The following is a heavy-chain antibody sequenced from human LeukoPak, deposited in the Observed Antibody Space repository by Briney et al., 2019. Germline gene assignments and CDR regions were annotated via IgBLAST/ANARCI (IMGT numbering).Heavy chain of an antibody. V-gene: IGHV3-23*01. Sequence: PGGSLRLSCATSGFTFSRCAMTWVRQAPGKGLEWVSTISASGDITDYADSVKGRFTISRDNSKNTLFLQMNSLRAGDTAVYYCATWAFTIFGTDYWGQGALVTVSS. D-gene: IGHD3-3*01. J-gene: IGHJ4*02. CDR1: GFTFSRCA. CDR2: ISASGDIT. CDR3: ATWAFTIFGTDY.